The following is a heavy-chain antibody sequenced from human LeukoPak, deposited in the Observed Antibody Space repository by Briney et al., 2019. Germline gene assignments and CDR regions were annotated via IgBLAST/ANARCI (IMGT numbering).Heavy chain of an antibody. D-gene: IGHD4-11*01. V-gene: IGHV3-21*01. Sequence: GGSLRLSCAASGFTFSSYSMNWVRQAPGKGLEWVSSISSSSSYIYYADSVKGRFTISRDNAKNSLYLQMNSLRAEDTAVYYCARSPSTVLYFDYWGQGTLVTVSS. CDR1: GFTFSSYS. J-gene: IGHJ4*02. CDR3: ARSPSTVLYFDY. CDR2: ISSSSSYI.